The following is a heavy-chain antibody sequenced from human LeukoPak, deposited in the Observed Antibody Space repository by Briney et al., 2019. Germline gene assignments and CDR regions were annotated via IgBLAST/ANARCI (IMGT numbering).Heavy chain of an antibody. D-gene: IGHD3-22*01. Sequence: SGTLSLTCAVSGGSISSSNWWSWVRQPPGKGLEWIGEIYHSGSTNYNPSLKSRVTISVDKSKNQFSLKLSSVTAADTAVYYCARAPRDYYDSSGYYDYWGQGTLVTVSS. CDR1: GGSISSSNW. V-gene: IGHV4-4*02. CDR2: IYHSGST. CDR3: ARAPRDYYDSSGYYDY. J-gene: IGHJ4*02.